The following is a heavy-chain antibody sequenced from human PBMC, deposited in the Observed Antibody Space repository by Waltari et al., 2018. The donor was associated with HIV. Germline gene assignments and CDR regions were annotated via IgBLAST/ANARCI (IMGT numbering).Heavy chain of an antibody. CDR1: GGSISNYF. D-gene: IGHD3-9*01. Sequence: QVQLQESGPGLVQPSETLSLTCTVSGGSISNYFWNWIRQAPGERLEWIGNVHSTGNIKNNPSLESRVSMSIDTSRNQFSLNLRSVTAADTAIYFCARDWGPMTGVNWYDPWGQGALVTVSS. CDR3: ARDWGPMTGVNWYDP. CDR2: VHSTGNI. V-gene: IGHV4-59*01. J-gene: IGHJ5*02.